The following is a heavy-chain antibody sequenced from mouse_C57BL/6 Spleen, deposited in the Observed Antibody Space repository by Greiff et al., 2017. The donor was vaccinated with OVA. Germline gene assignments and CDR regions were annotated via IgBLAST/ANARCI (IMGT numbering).Heavy chain of an antibody. J-gene: IGHJ4*01. CDR2: IDPSDSYT. CDR1: GYTFTSYW. V-gene: IGHV1-50*01. D-gene: IGHD2-3*01. Sequence: QVQLQQPGAELVKPGASVKLSCKASGYTFTSYWMQWVKQRPGQGLEWIGEIDPSDSYTNYNQKFKGKATLTVDTSSSTAYMQLSSLTSEDSAVYYWASLYDGYPPYAMDYWGQGTSVTVSS. CDR3: ASLYDGYPPYAMDY.